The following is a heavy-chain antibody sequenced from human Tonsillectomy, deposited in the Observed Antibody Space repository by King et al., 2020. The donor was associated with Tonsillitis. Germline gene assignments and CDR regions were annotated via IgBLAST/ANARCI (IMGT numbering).Heavy chain of an antibody. CDR3: ARGFGEYQLLSYFDY. D-gene: IGHD2-2*01. CDR2: ISPSSGST. CDR1: GYTFTTSY. V-gene: IGHV1-46*01. Sequence: LVQSGAEVKKPGASVKVSCKASGYTFTTSYMQWVRQAPGQGLEWMGIISPSSGSTRYAQKFQGRVTMTRDTSTSTVDMELSSLRSEDTAVYYCARGFGEYQLLSYFDYWGQGTLVTVSS. J-gene: IGHJ4*02.